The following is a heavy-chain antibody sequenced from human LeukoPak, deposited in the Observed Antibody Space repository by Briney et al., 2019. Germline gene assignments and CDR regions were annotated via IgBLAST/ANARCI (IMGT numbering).Heavy chain of an antibody. D-gene: IGHD3-22*01. V-gene: IGHV1-8*01. CDR2: MDPNSGNT. J-gene: IGHJ4*02. Sequence: ASVKVSCRASGYTFTSYDINWVRQATGQGLEWMGWMDPNSGNTGYAQKFQGRVTMTRNTSITTAYMELSSLRSEDTAVYYCARGPPYYYDSNGYLNCWGQGTLVTVSS. CDR1: GYTFTSYD. CDR3: ARGPPYYYDSNGYLNC.